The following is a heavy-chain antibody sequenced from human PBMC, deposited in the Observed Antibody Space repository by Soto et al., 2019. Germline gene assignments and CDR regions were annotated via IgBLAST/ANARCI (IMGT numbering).Heavy chain of an antibody. CDR1: GFTFSSYD. D-gene: IGHD2-2*02. J-gene: IGHJ4*02. CDR3: ARASPLLYRDYFDY. Sequence: GGSLRLSCAASGFTFSSYDMHWVRQATGKGLEWVSAIGTAGDTYYPGSVKGRFTISRENAKNSLYLQMNSLRAGDTAVYYCARASPLLYRDYFDYWGQGTLVTVSS. CDR2: IGTAGDT. V-gene: IGHV3-13*01.